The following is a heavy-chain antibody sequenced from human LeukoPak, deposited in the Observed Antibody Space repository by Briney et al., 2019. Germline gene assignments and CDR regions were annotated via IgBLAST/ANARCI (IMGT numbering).Heavy chain of an antibody. CDR2: ISYSGIT. CDR3: AREHCSGGSCYSIYYYYYMDV. V-gene: IGHV4-39*07. J-gene: IGHJ6*03. Sequence: TSETLSLTCTVSGGSISSSSFYWGWIRQPPGKGLEWIGSISYSGITYYNPSLKSRLTISVDTSKNQFSLKLSSVTAADTAVYYCAREHCSGGSCYSIYYYYYMDVWGKGTTVTVSS. D-gene: IGHD2-15*01. CDR1: GGSISSSSFY.